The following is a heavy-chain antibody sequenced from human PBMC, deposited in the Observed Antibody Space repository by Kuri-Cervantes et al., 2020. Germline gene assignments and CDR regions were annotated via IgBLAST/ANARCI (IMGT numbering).Heavy chain of an antibody. CDR3: AHRVPGWHDAFDI. V-gene: IGHV2-26*01. Sequence: SGPTLVKPTETLTLTCTVSGFSLSNARMGVSWIRQPPGKALEWLAHIFSNDGKSYSTSLKSRLTISKDTSKSQVVLTMTNMDPVDTATYYCAHRVPGWHDAFDIWGQGTMVTVSS. D-gene: IGHD3-10*01. CDR1: GFSLSNARMG. J-gene: IGHJ3*02. CDR2: IFSNDGK.